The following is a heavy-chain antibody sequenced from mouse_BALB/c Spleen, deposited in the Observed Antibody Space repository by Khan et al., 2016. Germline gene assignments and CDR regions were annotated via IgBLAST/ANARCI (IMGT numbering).Heavy chain of an antibody. J-gene: IGHJ3*01. CDR3: VRNRDWFLVA. CDR2: FNPGSRAT. V-gene: IGHV1-54*03. D-gene: IGHD2-13*01. Sequence: VQLQESGAELVRPGTSVKVSCKASGYAFTNYLIEWVKLRPGQGLEWIGVFNPGSRATDYNEKFKGKATLTADESSSTAYIQLSSLTSDDSAVYFCVRNRDWFLVAWGQGTLVTVSA. CDR1: GYAFTNYL.